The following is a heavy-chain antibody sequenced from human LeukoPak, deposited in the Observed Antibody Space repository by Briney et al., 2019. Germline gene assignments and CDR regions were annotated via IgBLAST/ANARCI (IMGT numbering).Heavy chain of an antibody. CDR3: ARGLQRVVVAATLAY. CDR1: GGTFSSYA. V-gene: IGHV1-69*06. D-gene: IGHD2-15*01. CDR2: IIPIFGTA. Sequence: ASVKVSCKASGGTFSSYAISWVRQAPGQGLEWVGGIIPIFGTANYAQKFQGRVTITADKSTSTAYMELSSLRSEDTAVYYCARGLQRVVVAATLAYWGQGTLVTVSS. J-gene: IGHJ4*02.